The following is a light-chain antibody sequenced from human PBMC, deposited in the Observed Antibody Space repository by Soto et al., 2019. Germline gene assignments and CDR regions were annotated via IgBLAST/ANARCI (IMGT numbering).Light chain of an antibody. CDR1: SSDDGGYNY. Sequence: QTVLSQPASVSWSPGQSITISCTRTSSDDGGYNYVSWDQHNSGKAPKHMLYDVCNQPSEVSHRFSGSKLGNTASAMISGLQAEDEADYYCSSYTSSSSRVFGTGTKVTVL. V-gene: IGLV2-14*01. CDR2: DVC. J-gene: IGLJ1*01. CDR3: SSYTSSSSRV.